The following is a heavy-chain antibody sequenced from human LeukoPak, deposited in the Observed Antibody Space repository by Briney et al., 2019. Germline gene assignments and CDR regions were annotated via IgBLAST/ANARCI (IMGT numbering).Heavy chain of an antibody. D-gene: IGHD3-10*01. J-gene: IGHJ4*02. V-gene: IGHV1-18*01. CDR2: IGTSSGST. CDR1: GYTFTNYG. CDR3: ARDYYGEK. Sequence: ASVKVSCKASGYTFTNYGISWVRQAPGQGLEWMGWIGTSSGSTNYAQKLQGRVTMITDTSTSTAYMELRSLRSDDTAVYYCARDYYGEKWGQGTLVTVSS.